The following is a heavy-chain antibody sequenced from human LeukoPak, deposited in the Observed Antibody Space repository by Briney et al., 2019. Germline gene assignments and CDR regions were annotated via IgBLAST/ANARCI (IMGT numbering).Heavy chain of an antibody. D-gene: IGHD3-22*01. Sequence: PGGSLRLSCAASGFTFTAYLIHWVRQAPGKGLEWVPVMSSDGNAMFYADSVKGRFTISRDNSKNTLYLQMNSLRAEDTAVYYCVRESEYYFDHSASFDYWGQGTLVTVSS. J-gene: IGHJ4*02. CDR1: GFTFTAYL. V-gene: IGHV3-30-3*01. CDR2: MSSDGNAM. CDR3: VRESEYYFDHSASFDY.